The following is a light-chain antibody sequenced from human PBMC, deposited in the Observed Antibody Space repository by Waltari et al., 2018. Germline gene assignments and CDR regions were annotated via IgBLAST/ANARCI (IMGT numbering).Light chain of an antibody. CDR2: GAS. CDR3: QQYGSSPLIT. Sequence: EVVLTKSQGTLSLSPGERATLSCRAIQSISSSYLAWYQQKPGQAPRLLIYGASSRATGIPDRFSASGSGTDFTLTISRLEPEDFAVYYCQQYGSSPLITFGQGTQLEIK. J-gene: IGKJ5*01. V-gene: IGKV3-20*01. CDR1: QSISSSY.